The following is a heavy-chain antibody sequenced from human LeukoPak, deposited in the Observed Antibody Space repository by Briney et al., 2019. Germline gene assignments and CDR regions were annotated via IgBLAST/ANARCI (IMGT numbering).Heavy chain of an antibody. D-gene: IGHD5-24*01. CDR3: AREGLEMATSSRYFDY. V-gene: IGHV4-34*01. J-gene: IGHJ4*02. CDR1: GGSFSGYY. CDR2: INHGGST. Sequence: PSETLSLTCAVYGGSFSGYYWSWIRQPPGKGLEWIGEINHGGSTNYNPSLKSRVTISVDTSKNQFSLKLSSVTAADTAVYYCAREGLEMATSSRYFDYWGQGTLVTVSS.